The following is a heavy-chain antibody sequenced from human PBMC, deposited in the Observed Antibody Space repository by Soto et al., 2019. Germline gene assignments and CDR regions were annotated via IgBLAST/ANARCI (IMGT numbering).Heavy chain of an antibody. CDR3: AKKLAAGYSPFDY. Sequence: EVQLLESGGGLVQPGGSLRLSCAASGFTFSSYVMSWVRQAPGKGLEWVSTFSQGTYYTDSVKGRFTISRDNSKNTLYLQRNSLRAEDTAVYYCAKKLAAGYSPFDYWGQGTLVTVSS. CDR1: GFTFSSYV. CDR2: FSQGT. J-gene: IGHJ4*02. V-gene: IGHV3-23*01. D-gene: IGHD6-13*01.